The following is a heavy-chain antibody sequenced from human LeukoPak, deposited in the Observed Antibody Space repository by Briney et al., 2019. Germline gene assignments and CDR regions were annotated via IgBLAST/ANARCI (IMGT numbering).Heavy chain of an antibody. CDR1: GFSFSDYT. CDR3: ASRFDY. J-gene: IGHJ4*02. V-gene: IGHV3-48*04. Sequence: PGGSLRLSCAASGFSFSDYTMNWVRQAPGKGLEWVSFISTTGNTMYYADSVKGRFTISRDNAKNSLSLQMNSLRAEDTAIYYCASRFDYWGQGTLVTVSS. CDR2: ISTTGNTM.